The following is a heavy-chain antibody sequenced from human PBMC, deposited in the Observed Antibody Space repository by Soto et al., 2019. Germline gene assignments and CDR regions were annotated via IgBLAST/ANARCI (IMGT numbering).Heavy chain of an antibody. D-gene: IGHD6-19*01. J-gene: IGHJ4*02. CDR1: GFTFSDYA. V-gene: IGHV3-30*18. Sequence: VQLVESGGGVVQPGRSLRLSCAASGFTFSDYAMHWVRQAPGKGLEWVAVVSHDGRNTHYADSVKGRVTISRDSSKNTVSLEMTSLRAEDTAVYYFAKGGRQWLVTSDFNYWGQGALVTVSS. CDR2: VSHDGRNT. CDR3: AKGGRQWLVTSDFNY.